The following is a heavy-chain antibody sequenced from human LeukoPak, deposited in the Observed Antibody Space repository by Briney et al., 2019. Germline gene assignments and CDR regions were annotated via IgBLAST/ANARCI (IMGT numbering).Heavy chain of an antibody. J-gene: IGHJ4*02. CDR2: ITYDGITT. D-gene: IGHD3-10*01. V-gene: IGHV3-30*18. CDR3: VKEQGSGYYRTAEY. CDR1: GFTLSSCG. Sequence: GTSLRLSCVASGFTLSSCGMHWVRQAPGKGLEWVAVITYDGITTYSDDSVKGRFTISRDTSKSTLHLQMNNLRPEDTAVYFCVKEQGSGYYRTAEYWGQGTLVTVSS.